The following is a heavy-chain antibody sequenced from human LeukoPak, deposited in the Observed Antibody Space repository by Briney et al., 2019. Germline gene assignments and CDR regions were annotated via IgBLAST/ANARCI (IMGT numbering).Heavy chain of an antibody. V-gene: IGHV3-48*02. Sequence: GGSLRLSCAASGFTFSSYSMNWVRQAPGKGLEWVSYISSSSSTIYYADSVKGRFTTSRDNAKNSLYLQMNSLRDEDTAVYYCASPGPISSGDAFDIWGQGTMVTVSS. D-gene: IGHD3-22*01. CDR1: GFTFSSYS. CDR3: ASPGPISSGDAFDI. J-gene: IGHJ3*02. CDR2: ISSSSSTI.